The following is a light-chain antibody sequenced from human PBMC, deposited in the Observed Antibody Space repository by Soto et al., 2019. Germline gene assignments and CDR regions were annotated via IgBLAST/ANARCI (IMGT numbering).Light chain of an antibody. CDR2: STN. J-gene: IGLJ2*01. CDR3: VLYLASGISV. V-gene: IGLV8-61*01. Sequence: QAVVTQEPSFSVSPGGTVTLTCGLSYGSVSTSYYPSWYQQTPGQAPRTVIYSTNTRSSGVPDRFSGSILGNKAALTITGAQADDESDYYCVLYLASGISVFGGGTQVTVL. CDR1: YGSVSTSYY.